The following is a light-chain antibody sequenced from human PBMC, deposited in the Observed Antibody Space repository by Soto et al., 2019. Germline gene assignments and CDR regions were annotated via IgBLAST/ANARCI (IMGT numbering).Light chain of an antibody. CDR3: QQYGGSPPYT. J-gene: IGKJ2*01. V-gene: IGKV3-20*01. CDR1: QSVSSIY. CDR2: RAS. Sequence: EIVLTQSPGTLSLSPGERATLSCRASQSVSSIYLAWYQQKPGQAPRLLIYRASSRATGIPDRFSCSGSGTAFTLTISRLEPEDFAVYYCQQYGGSPPYTYGQGTKLEIK.